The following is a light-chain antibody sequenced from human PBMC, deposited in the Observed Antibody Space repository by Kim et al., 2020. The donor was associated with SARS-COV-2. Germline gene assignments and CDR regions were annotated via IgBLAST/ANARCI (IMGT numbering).Light chain of an antibody. CDR2: RAS. CDR1: QRINSN. Sequence: VLPWDGATLSCMFSQRINSNLAWYQQKPGQAPRLLIYRASSRATGIPARFSGSGSGTEFTLTISSLQSEDSAVYYCQQNDNWPLTFGGGTKVDIK. CDR3: QQNDNWPLT. J-gene: IGKJ4*01. V-gene: IGKV3-15*01.